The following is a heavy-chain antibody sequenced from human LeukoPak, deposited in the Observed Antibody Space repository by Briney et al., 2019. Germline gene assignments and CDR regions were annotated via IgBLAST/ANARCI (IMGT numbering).Heavy chain of an antibody. V-gene: IGHV3-66*01. Sequence: GGSLRLFCAASGFAVSSNYMSWVHQAPGKGLEWVSIIYSGGTTYYADSVKDRFTISRDNSRNTLYLQMNSLRAEDTAVYYCARATTVTTNFDYWGQGTLVTVSS. CDR1: GFAVSSNY. D-gene: IGHD4-17*01. CDR3: ARATTVTTNFDY. CDR2: IYSGGTT. J-gene: IGHJ4*02.